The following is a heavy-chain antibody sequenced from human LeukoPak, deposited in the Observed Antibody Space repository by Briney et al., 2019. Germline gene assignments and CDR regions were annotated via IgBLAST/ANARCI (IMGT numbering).Heavy chain of an antibody. D-gene: IGHD1-1*01. CDR3: AKGGTRHMDV. Sequence: GSLRLSCAASGFTFSNYWMHWVRQAPGKGLVWVSRINSDGSSTSYADSVKGRFTISRDNAENTLYLQMSSLRAEDTAVYYCAKGGTRHMDVWGKGTTVIASS. V-gene: IGHV3-74*01. CDR1: GFTFSNYW. J-gene: IGHJ6*03. CDR2: INSDGSST.